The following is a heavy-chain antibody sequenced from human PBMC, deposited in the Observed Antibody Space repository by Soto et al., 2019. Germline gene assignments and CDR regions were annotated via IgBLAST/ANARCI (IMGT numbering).Heavy chain of an antibody. CDR1: GGTFSSYA. V-gene: IGHV1-69*13. Sequence: SVNVSCKASGGTFSSYAISWVRQAPGQGLEWMGGIIPIFGTANYAQKFQGRVTITADESTSTAYMELSSLRSEDTAVYYCASSPPTRRYYDSSGYSDPYYYYGMDVWGQGTTVTVSS. CDR3: ASSPPTRRYYDSSGYSDPYYYYGMDV. D-gene: IGHD3-22*01. J-gene: IGHJ6*02. CDR2: IIPIFGTA.